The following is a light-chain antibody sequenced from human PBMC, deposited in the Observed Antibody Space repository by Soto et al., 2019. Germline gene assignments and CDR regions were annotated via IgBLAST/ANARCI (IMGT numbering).Light chain of an antibody. CDR1: QSVNSY. Sequence: EIVLTQSPATLSLSPGERATLSCRASQSVNSYLAWYQHKPGQSPRLLIYDASIRATGIPARFSGSGSWTDFTLTISILEPEDFAVYYCKQRSNWITFGGWTKVEIK. V-gene: IGKV3-11*01. J-gene: IGKJ4*01. CDR2: DAS. CDR3: KQRSNWIT.